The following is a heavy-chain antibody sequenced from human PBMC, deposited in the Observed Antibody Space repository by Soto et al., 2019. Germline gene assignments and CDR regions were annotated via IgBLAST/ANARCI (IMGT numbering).Heavy chain of an antibody. CDR2: IKSKADGGTT. CDR1: EFTFANAW. V-gene: IGHV3-15*01. D-gene: IGHD4-17*01. J-gene: IGHJ4*02. CDR3: TSLYYGH. Sequence: EVQLVESGGDLVKPGGSLRLSCAASEFTFANAWISWVRQAPGKGLEWVGQIKSKADGGTTDYAAPVKGRFTISRDESQNTLYLQMNSLKTEDTAVYYCTSLYYGHWGQGTLVTVSS.